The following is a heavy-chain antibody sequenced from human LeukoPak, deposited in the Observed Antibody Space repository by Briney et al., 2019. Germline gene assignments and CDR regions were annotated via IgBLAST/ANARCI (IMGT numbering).Heavy chain of an antibody. CDR1: GYIFIDYT. D-gene: IGHD3-10*01. V-gene: IGHV1-3*03. CDR3: AREVSSVGANYFDY. CDR2: INGENGNT. Sequence: ASVKVSCKASGYIFIDYTMHWVRQAPGQRLEWMGWINGENGNTKYSQELRGRVTFTRDSSATTVYMELSSLRSEDVPVYYCAREVSSVGANYFDYWGQGTLVTVSS. J-gene: IGHJ4*02.